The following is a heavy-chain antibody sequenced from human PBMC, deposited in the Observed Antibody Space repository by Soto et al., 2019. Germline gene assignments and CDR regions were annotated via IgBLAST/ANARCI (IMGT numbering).Heavy chain of an antibody. Sequence: QITLNESGPTVVRPTETLTLTCRFSGFSLTTSGVGVGWIRQSPGKAPEWLALVYWDDDKRYSASLKSRLTLTKDTSKNQVVLTVSDLDPTDTATYYCAHRVLRTVFGLVTTTAIYCDFWGQGTPVAVSS. CDR2: VYWDDDK. CDR3: AHRVLRTVFGLVTTTAIYCDF. D-gene: IGHD3-3*01. J-gene: IGHJ4*02. V-gene: IGHV2-5*02. CDR1: GFSLTTSGVG.